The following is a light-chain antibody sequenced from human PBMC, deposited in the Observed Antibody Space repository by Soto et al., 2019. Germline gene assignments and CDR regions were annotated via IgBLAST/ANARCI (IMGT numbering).Light chain of an antibody. CDR2: EVY. CDR3: SSYVGTNTYV. J-gene: IGLJ1*01. CDR1: SSDVGGYNY. Sequence: QSALTQPPSASGSPGQSVTISCTGTSSDVGGYNYGSWYQHHPGKEPKLIIYEVYKRPSGVPDRFSGSKSGNTAALTVSGLQAEDEADYYCSSYVGTNTYVFGTGTKLTVL. V-gene: IGLV2-8*01.